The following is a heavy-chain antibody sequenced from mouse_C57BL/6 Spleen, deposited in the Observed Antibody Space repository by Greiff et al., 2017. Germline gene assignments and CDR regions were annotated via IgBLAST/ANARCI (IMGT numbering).Heavy chain of an antibody. Sequence: VQLQQSGPELVKPGASVKISCKASGYAFSSSWMNWVKQRPGKGLEWIGRIYPGDGDTNYNGKFKGKATLTADKSSSTAYMQLSSLTSEDSAVYFCARYWDEGFAYWGQGTLVTVSA. CDR3: ARYWDEGFAY. D-gene: IGHD4-1*01. J-gene: IGHJ3*01. CDR2: IYPGDGDT. V-gene: IGHV1-82*01. CDR1: GYAFSSSW.